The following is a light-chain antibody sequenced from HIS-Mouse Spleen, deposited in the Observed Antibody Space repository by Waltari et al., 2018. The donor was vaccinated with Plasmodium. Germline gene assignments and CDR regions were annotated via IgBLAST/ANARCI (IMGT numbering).Light chain of an antibody. CDR3: YSTDSSGNHRV. Sequence: SYELTQPPSVSVSPGQTARITCSGDALPKKYAYWNQQKSGQAPLLVIYEDSKRPSGIHERVSGSSSGTMATLTISGAQVEDEADYYCYSTDSSGNHRVFGGGTKLTVL. J-gene: IGLJ3*02. V-gene: IGLV3-10*01. CDR2: EDS. CDR1: ALPKKY.